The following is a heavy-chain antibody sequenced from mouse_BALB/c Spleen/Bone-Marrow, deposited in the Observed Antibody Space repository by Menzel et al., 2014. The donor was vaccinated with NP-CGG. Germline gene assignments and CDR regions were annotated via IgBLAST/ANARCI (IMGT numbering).Heavy chain of an antibody. V-gene: IGHV5-6-2*01. J-gene: IGHJ2*01. Sequence: EVQLVESGGGLVKLGGSLKLSCAASGFTFSSYYMSWVRQTPEKRLELVAAINSNGGSTYYPDTVKGRFTISRDNAKNTLYLQMSSLKSEDTALYYCARHGGYGNYFDYWGQGTTLTVSP. D-gene: IGHD2-10*02. CDR3: ARHGGYGNYFDY. CDR2: INSNGGST. CDR1: GFTFSSYY.